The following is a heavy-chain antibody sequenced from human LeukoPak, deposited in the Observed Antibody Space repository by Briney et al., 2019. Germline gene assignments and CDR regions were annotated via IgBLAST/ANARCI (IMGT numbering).Heavy chain of an antibody. CDR2: IKQDGSEK. Sequence: PGGSLRLSCAASGFTLSSYWMSWVRQAPGKGLEWVANIKQDGSEKYYVDSVKGRFTISRDNAKNSLYLQMNSLRAEDTAVYYCARLEYWGQGTLVTVSS. CDR3: ARLEY. CDR1: GFTLSSYW. J-gene: IGHJ4*02. V-gene: IGHV3-7*01.